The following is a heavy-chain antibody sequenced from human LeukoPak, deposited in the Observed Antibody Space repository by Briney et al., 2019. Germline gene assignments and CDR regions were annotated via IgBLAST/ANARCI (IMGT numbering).Heavy chain of an antibody. CDR2: INWNGGST. V-gene: IGHV3-20*04. D-gene: IGHD3-3*01. Sequence: GGSLRLSCAASGFTFDDYGMSWVRQAPGKGMEWDSGINWNGGSTVYADSVKGRFTISRDNSKNTLYLQMNSLRAEDTAVYYCAKQPQPLYYDFWSGYYNLFDYWGQGTLVTVSS. CDR1: GFTFDDYG. CDR3: AKQPQPLYYDFWSGYYNLFDY. J-gene: IGHJ4*02.